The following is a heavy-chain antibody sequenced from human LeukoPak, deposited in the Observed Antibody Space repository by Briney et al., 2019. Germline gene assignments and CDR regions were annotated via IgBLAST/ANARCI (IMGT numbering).Heavy chain of an antibody. CDR1: GGSISSYY. V-gene: IGHV4-59*01. J-gene: IGHJ5*02. Sequence: SETLSLTRTVSGGSISSYYWSWIRQPPGKGLEWIGYIYYSGSTNYNPSLKSRVTISVDTSKNQFSLKLSSVTAADTAVYYCARGSYGDWGWFDPWGQGTLVTVSS. D-gene: IGHD4-17*01. CDR2: IYYSGST. CDR3: ARGSYGDWGWFDP.